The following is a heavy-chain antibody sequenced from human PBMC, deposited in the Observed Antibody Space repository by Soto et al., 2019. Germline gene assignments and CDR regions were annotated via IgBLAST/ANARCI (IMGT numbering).Heavy chain of an antibody. J-gene: IGHJ6*03. CDR2: IYYSGST. Sequence: ASETLSLTCTVSGGSISSSSYYWGWIRQPPGKGLEWIGSIYYSGSTYYNPSLKSQVTKSVDTSKNQFSLKLSSVPAADPVVYYCARHGYSSSLWGGAYYYYMDVWGKGTTVTVSS. D-gene: IGHD6-6*01. V-gene: IGHV4-39*01. CDR3: ARHGYSSSLWGGAYYYYMDV. CDR1: GGSISSSSYY.